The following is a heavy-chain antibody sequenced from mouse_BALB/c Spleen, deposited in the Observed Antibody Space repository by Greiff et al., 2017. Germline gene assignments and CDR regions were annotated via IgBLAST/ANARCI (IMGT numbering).Heavy chain of an antibody. CDR3: AREYRYDGAMDY. CDR2: ISSGGST. CDR1: GFTFSSYA. D-gene: IGHD2-14*01. V-gene: IGHV5-6-5*01. J-gene: IGHJ4*01. Sequence: EVHLVESGGGLVKPGGSLKLSCAASGFTFSSYAMSWVRQTPEKRLEWVASISSGGSTYYPDSVKGRFTISRDNARNILYLQMSSLRSEDTAMYYCAREYRYDGAMDYWGQGTSVTVSS.